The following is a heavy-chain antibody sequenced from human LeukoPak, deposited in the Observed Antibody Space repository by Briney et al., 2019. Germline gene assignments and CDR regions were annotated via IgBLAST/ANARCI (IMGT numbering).Heavy chain of an antibody. D-gene: IGHD1-26*01. J-gene: IGHJ4*02. CDR3: ARDQVPYSGSSQYYFDY. CDR2: ISSSSSTI. CDR1: GFTFSSYS. Sequence: PGGSLRLSCAASGFTFSSYSMNWVRQAPGKGLEWVSYISSSSSTIYYADSVKVRFTISRDNAKNSLYLQMNSLRAEDTAVYYCARDQVPYSGSSQYYFDYWGQGTLVTVSS. V-gene: IGHV3-48*01.